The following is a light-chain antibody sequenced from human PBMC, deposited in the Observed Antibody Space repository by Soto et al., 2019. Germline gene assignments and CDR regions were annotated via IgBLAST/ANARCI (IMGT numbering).Light chain of an antibody. Sequence: DIQMTQSPSTLSASVGDRVTITCRASQSISSWLAWYQQKPGKAPKLLIYKASSLESGVPSRFSGSGSGTAFTLTISSLPPDDFATYYCQQYNSYWLTFGGGTKVEIK. CDR1: QSISSW. J-gene: IGKJ4*01. V-gene: IGKV1-5*03. CDR3: QQYNSYWLT. CDR2: KAS.